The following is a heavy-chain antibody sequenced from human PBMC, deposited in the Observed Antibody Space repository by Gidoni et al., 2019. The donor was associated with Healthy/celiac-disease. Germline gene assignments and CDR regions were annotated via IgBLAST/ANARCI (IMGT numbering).Heavy chain of an antibody. V-gene: IGHV4-31*01. CDR1: GGSISSGGYY. J-gene: IGHJ6*02. D-gene: IGHD1-26*01. Sequence: QVQLQESGPGLVKPSQTLSLTCTVPGGSISSGGYYWSWIRQHPGKGLEWIGYIYDRGSTYYNPSLKSLVTISVDTSKNQFSLKLSSVTAADTAVYYCARASGAYYYYGMDVWGQGTTVTVSS. CDR3: ARASGAYYYYGMDV. CDR2: IYDRGST.